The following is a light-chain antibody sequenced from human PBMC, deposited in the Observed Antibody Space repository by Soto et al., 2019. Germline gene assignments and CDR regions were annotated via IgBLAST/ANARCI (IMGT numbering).Light chain of an antibody. CDR3: QHYNSYSEA. CDR2: KAS. Sequence: DIQMTQSPSSSSASIGDRVVITCRASQSLGTYLNWYQQKPGKAPKLLIYKASTLKSGVPSRFSGSGSGTEFTLTISSLQPDDFATYYCQHYNSYSEAFGQGTKVDIK. V-gene: IGKV1-5*03. CDR1: QSLGTY. J-gene: IGKJ1*01.